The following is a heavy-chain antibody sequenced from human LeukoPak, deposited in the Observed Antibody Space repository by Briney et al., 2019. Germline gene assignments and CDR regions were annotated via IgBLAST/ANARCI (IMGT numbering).Heavy chain of an antibody. J-gene: IGHJ4*02. V-gene: IGHV4-59*01. CDR3: ARESLPMVRGVGFDY. Sequence: PSETLSLTCTVSGGSISSYYWSWIRQPPGKGLEWIGYIYYSGSTNYNPSLKSRVTISVDTPKNQFSLKLSSVTAADTAVYYCARESLPMVRGVGFDYWGQGTLVTVSS. CDR2: IYYSGST. D-gene: IGHD3-10*01. CDR1: GGSISSYY.